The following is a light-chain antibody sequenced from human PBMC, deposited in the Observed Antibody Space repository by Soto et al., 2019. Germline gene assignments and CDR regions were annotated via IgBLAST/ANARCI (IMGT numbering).Light chain of an antibody. J-gene: IGKJ1*01. Sequence: VLTQAPDTLSVSPGERATLSCRASQAINNNVAWYQLKDGQVPRLLIYGASTRAADVPARFSGGGSGTEFTLTISNLQPDDFATYYCQHYKSYSPWTFGQGTKVDIK. CDR1: QAINNN. CDR2: GAS. V-gene: IGKV3-15*01. CDR3: QHYKSYSPWT.